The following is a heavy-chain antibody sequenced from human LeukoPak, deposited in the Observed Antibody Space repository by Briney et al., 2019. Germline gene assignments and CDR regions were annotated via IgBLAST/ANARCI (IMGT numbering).Heavy chain of an antibody. D-gene: IGHD4-17*01. J-gene: IGHJ5*02. CDR3: AKNYGDSNWFDP. V-gene: IGHV6-1*01. CDR1: GDSVSSNSAA. Sequence: SQTLSLTCAISGDSVSSNSAAWNWIRQSPSRGLEWLGRTYYRSNWFNDFALSVKSRMTINPDTSKNQFSLQLNSVTPEDTAVCYCAKNYGDSNWFDPWGQGTLVTVSS. CDR2: TYYRSNWFN.